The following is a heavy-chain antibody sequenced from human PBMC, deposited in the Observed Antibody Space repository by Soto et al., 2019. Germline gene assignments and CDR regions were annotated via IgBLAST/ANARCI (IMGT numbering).Heavy chain of an antibody. CDR1: GYTFTSYA. CDR2: INAGNGNT. Sequence: ASVKVSCKASGYTFTSYAMHWVRQAPGQRLEWMGWINAGNGNTKYSQKFQGRVTITRDTSASTAYMELSSLRSEDTAVYYCAREYYDFWSGYYRFDYCGQRTLVTVSS. CDR3: AREYYDFWSGYYRFDY. D-gene: IGHD3-3*01. V-gene: IGHV1-3*01. J-gene: IGHJ4*02.